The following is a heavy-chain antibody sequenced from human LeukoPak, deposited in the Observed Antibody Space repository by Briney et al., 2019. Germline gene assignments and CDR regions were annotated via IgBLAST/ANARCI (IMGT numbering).Heavy chain of an antibody. Sequence: GSSVKVSCKASGGTFSSYAISWVRQAPGQGLEWMGGIIPIFGTANYAQKFQGRVTITADESTSTAYMELRSLRSDDTAVYYCARDPLGSSGGFIDYWGQGTLVTVSS. CDR1: GGTFSSYA. D-gene: IGHD6-13*01. V-gene: IGHV1-69*01. J-gene: IGHJ4*02. CDR3: ARDPLGSSGGFIDY. CDR2: IIPIFGTA.